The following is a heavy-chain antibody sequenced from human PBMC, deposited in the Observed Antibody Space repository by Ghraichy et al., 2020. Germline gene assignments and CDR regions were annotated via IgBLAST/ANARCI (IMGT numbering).Heavy chain of an antibody. CDR3: ASQTYYDFWNGYFA. V-gene: IGHV3-7*01. CDR2: IKQDGREK. CDR1: AFTFSNYW. Sequence: LSLTCAASAFTFSNYWMSWVRQAPGKGLQWVANIKQDGREKYYVDSVKGRFTISRDNAKNSLYLQMNSLRAEDTAVYYCASQTYYDFWNGYFAWGQGTLVTVSS. J-gene: IGHJ5*02. D-gene: IGHD3-3*01.